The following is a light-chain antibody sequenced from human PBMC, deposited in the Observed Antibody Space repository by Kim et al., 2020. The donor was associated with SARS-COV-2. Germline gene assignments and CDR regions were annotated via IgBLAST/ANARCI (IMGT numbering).Light chain of an antibody. V-gene: IGKV3-20*01. CDR2: GAS. J-gene: IGKJ4*01. CDR1: QTISTNY. CDR3: QQYHSSPLT. Sequence: EIVLTQSPGTLSLSPGERVTLSCRASQTISTNYLAWYQQKPGQAPRLLIYGASSRATGIPDRFSGSGSGTDFTLTISKLEPEDFAVYYCQQYHSSPLTFGGGTKVDI.